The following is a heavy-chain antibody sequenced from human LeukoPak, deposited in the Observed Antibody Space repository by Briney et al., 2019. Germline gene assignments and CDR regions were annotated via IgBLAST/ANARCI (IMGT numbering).Heavy chain of an antibody. CDR2: IYYSGST. J-gene: IGHJ5*02. V-gene: IGHV4-59*08. D-gene: IGHD5-12*01. CDR3: ARHVDIVATTDNWFDP. CDR1: GGSISSYY. Sequence: PSETLSLTCTVSGGSISSYYWSWIRQPPGKGLEWIGYIYYSGSTNYNPSPKSRVTISVDTSKNQFSLKLSSVTAADTAVYYCARHVDIVATTDNWFDPWGQGTLVTVSS.